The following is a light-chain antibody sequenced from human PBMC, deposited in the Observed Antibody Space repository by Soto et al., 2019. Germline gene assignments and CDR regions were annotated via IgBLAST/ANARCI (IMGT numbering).Light chain of an antibody. J-gene: IGLJ7*01. V-gene: IGLV1-44*01. CDR3: AAWDDSLNGAV. CDR2: SNN. Sequence: QLVLTQPPSASGTPGQRVAISCSGSSSNIGSNSVNWFQQLPGTAPKLIIYSNNQRPSGVPDRISGSKSGTSASLAIRGLQSEDEADYYCAAWDDSLNGAVFGGGTQLTVL. CDR1: SSNIGSNS.